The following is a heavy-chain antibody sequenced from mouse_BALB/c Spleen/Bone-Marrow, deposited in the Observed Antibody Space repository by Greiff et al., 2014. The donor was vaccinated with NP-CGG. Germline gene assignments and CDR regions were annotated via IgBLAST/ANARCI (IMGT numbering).Heavy chain of an antibody. V-gene: IGHV1-54*03. Sequence: VQLQQSGAELVRPGTSVKVSCKASGYAFTNYLIEWVKQRPGQGLEWIGVINPGSGGTNYNEKFKGKATLTADKSSSTAYMQLSSLTSDDSAGYFCARRDGNYAWFAYWGQGTLVTVSA. CDR3: ARRDGNYAWFAY. CDR2: INPGSGGT. J-gene: IGHJ3*01. CDR1: GYAFTNYL. D-gene: IGHD2-1*01.